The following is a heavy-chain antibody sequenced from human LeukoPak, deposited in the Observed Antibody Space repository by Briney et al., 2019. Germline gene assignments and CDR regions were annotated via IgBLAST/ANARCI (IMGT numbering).Heavy chain of an antibody. CDR3: ATTLHIVVVTWHAFDI. D-gene: IGHD2-21*02. CDR2: INPNSGGT. J-gene: IGHJ3*02. V-gene: IGHV1-2*02. CDR1: GYTFTGYY. Sequence: GASVKVSCKASGYTFTGYYIHWVRQAPGQGLGWMGWINPNSGGTNYAPTFQGRVTMTRDTSISTAYMELSRLTSDDTTIYYCATTLHIVVVTWHAFDIWGQGTMVTVSS.